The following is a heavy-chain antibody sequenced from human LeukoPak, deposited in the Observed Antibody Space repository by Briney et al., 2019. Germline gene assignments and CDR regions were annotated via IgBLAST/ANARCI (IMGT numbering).Heavy chain of an antibody. Sequence: PGGSLRLSCAASGFTFDNYAMHWVRQVPGKGLEWVSGISWNSDIIGYADSVKGRFSFSRDNAKNSLYLQMNSLRAEDTAVYYCARGRRVLEWLLYSFVRYYYMDVWGKGTTVTVSS. J-gene: IGHJ6*03. CDR1: GFTFDNYA. V-gene: IGHV3-9*01. CDR2: ISWNSDII. D-gene: IGHD3-3*01. CDR3: ARGRRVLEWLLYSFVRYYYMDV.